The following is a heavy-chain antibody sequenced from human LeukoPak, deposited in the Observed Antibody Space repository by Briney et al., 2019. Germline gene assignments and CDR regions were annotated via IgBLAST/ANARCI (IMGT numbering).Heavy chain of an antibody. V-gene: IGHV4-4*07. CDR3: ARLAVPAVMGAFDI. CDR1: GDSMSSYY. CDR2: IYTSGIT. Sequence: KPSETLSLTCTVSGDSMSSYYWSWIRQPAGKGLEWIGRIYTSGITNYNPSLKSRVTMSLDTSKKQFSLKLSSVTAADTAVYYCARLAVPAVMGAFDIWGQGTMVTVSS. J-gene: IGHJ3*02. D-gene: IGHD2-2*01.